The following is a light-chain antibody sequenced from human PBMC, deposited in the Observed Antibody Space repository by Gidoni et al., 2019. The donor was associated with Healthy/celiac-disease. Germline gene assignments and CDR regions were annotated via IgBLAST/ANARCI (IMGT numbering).Light chain of an antibody. V-gene: IGKV1-27*01. CDR1: QGISNY. CDR2: AAS. J-gene: IGKJ1*01. CDR3: QKYNSAPTWT. Sequence: DIQMTQSPSSLSASVGDRVTITCRASQGISNYLAWYQQKPGKVPKLLIYAASTLQSGVPSRFSGRGSGADFTLTISSLQPEEVATYYCQKYNSAPTWTFGQGTKVEIK.